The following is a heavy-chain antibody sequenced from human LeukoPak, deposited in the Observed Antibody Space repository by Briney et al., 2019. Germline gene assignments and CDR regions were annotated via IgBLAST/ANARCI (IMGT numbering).Heavy chain of an antibody. J-gene: IGHJ4*02. Sequence: PGGSLRLSCAASGFTFSSYAISWVRQAPGKGLEWVSSMSGSGMTPRYADSVKGRFTISRDNSKNTLYLQMNSLRAEDTAVYYCAKDSIAAAGATQSDDFDYWGQGTLVTVSS. CDR3: AKDSIAAAGATQSDDFDY. CDR1: GFTFSSYA. CDR2: MSGSGMTP. D-gene: IGHD6-13*01. V-gene: IGHV3-23*01.